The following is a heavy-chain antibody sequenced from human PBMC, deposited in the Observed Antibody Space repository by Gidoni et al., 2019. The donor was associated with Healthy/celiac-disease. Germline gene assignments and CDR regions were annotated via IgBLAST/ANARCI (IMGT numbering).Heavy chain of an antibody. CDR2: IYYSGST. CDR3: ARGIRYFDWTGLYNWFDP. V-gene: IGHV4-31*03. CDR1: GGSISSGGYS. J-gene: IGHJ5*02. D-gene: IGHD3-9*01. Sequence: QVQLQESGPGRVKPSQTLSLTCPVSGGSISSGGYSWSWIRQHPGKGLEWSGYIYYSGSTYYNPSLKSRVTISVDTSKNQFSLKLSSVTAADTAVYYCARGIRYFDWTGLYNWFDPWGQVTLVTVSS.